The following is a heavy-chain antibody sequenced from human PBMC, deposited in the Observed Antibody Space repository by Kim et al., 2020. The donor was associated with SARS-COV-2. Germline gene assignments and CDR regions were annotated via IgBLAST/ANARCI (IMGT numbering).Heavy chain of an antibody. CDR3: VRENYWAFDI. CDR2: STT. V-gene: IGHV3-48*04. J-gene: IGHJ3*02. D-gene: IGHD2-15*01. Sequence: STTKHADSVRGRLTISRDNAKNSLFLQMNGLRAEDTAVYDCVRENYWAFDIWGQGTMVTVSS.